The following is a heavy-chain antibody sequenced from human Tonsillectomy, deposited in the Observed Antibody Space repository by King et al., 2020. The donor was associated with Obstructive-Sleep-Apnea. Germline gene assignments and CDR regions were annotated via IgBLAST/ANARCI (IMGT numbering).Heavy chain of an antibody. CDR1: GYTFTGYY. V-gene: IGHV1-2*04. J-gene: IGHJ6*02. CDR2: INPNSGGT. D-gene: IGHD6-19*01. Sequence: QLVQSGAEVKKPGASVKVSCKASGYTFTGYYMHWVRQAPGQGLEWMGWINPNSGGTNYAQKFQGWVTMTRDTSISTAYMELSRLRSDDTAVYYCARDLGSGWPSFPRYYYYGMDVWGQGTTVTVSS. CDR3: ARDLGSGWPSFPRYYYYGMDV.